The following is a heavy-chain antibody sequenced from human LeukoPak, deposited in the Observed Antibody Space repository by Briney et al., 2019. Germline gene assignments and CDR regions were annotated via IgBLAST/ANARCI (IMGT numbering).Heavy chain of an antibody. Sequence: GGSLRLSCAASGFTFRSYAMNWVRQAPGKGLEWVSGINWNGSITGYADSVKGRFTISRDNAKNSLYLQMNSLRAEDTALYYCARDKRELLSGYYYYYMDVWGKGTTVTISS. D-gene: IGHD1-26*01. CDR2: INWNGSIT. V-gene: IGHV3-20*04. CDR3: ARDKRELLSGYYYYYMDV. J-gene: IGHJ6*03. CDR1: GFTFRSYA.